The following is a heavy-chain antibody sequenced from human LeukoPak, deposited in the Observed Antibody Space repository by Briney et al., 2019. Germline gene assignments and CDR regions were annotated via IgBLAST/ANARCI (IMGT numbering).Heavy chain of an antibody. CDR3: ATTGGYSGYDLGIFDY. V-gene: IGHV3-7*01. J-gene: IGHJ4*02. Sequence: GGSLRLSCAASGFTFSSYSMNWVRQAPGKGLEWVANIKQDGSEEYYVDSVKGRFTISRDNAKNSLYLQMNSLRAEDTAVYYCATTGGYSGYDLGIFDYWGQGTLVTVSS. D-gene: IGHD5-12*01. CDR1: GFTFSSYS. CDR2: IKQDGSEE.